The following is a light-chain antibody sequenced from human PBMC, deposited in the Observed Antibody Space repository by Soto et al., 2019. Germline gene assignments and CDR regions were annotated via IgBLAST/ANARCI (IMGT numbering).Light chain of an antibody. V-gene: IGLV2-14*01. J-gene: IGLJ1*01. CDR2: DVN. Sequence: QSVLTQPASVSGSLGKSITISCTGTSSDVGCYNFVSWYQQHPGKAPKLMIYDVNNRPSGVSNRFSGSKSANTASLTISGLQADAEADYYCSSYTSRNTLYVFGTGTKLTVL. CDR1: SSDVGCYNF. CDR3: SSYTSRNTLYV.